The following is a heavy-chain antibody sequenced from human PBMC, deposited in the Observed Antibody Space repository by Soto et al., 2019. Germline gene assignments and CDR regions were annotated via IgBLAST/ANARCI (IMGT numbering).Heavy chain of an antibody. D-gene: IGHD3-3*01. Sequence: QITLNESGPTQVKPRQTLTLTCTFSGFSLTTSGVGVGWIRQSPGKAPEWLALIYWDDDKGYSPSLKSRLTITKDTSKNQVVLTIADLDPADTATYYCAHRVLRTVFGLVTTTAIYFDFWGQGTPVAVSS. CDR2: IYWDDDK. CDR3: AHRVLRTVFGLVTTTAIYFDF. V-gene: IGHV2-5*02. J-gene: IGHJ4*02. CDR1: GFSLTTSGVG.